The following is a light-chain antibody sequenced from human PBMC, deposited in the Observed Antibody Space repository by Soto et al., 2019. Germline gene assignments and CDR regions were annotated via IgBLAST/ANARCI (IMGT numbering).Light chain of an antibody. V-gene: IGKV1-5*01. Sequence: DIQMTQSPSTLSASVGDRVTITCRASQSISSWLAWYQQKPGKAPKLLIYDASSLESGVPSRFSGSGSGTEFTLTISSLQPDDFATYYCQKYNSAPWTIGQGTKVDIK. CDR2: DAS. CDR3: QKYNSAPWT. CDR1: QSISSW. J-gene: IGKJ1*01.